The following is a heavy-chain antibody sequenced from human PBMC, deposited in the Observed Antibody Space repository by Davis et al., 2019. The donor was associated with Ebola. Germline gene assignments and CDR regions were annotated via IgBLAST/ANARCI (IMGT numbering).Heavy chain of an antibody. CDR1: GFTFSNYA. CDR2: ISGSGGST. Sequence: GESLKISCAASGFTFSNYAMSWVRQAPGKGLEWVSAISGSGGSTYYADSVKGRFTISRDNAKNSLYLQMNSLRDEDTAVYYCARVPIVATIRADYWGQGTLVTVSS. J-gene: IGHJ4*02. D-gene: IGHD5-12*01. CDR3: ARVPIVATIRADY. V-gene: IGHV3-23*01.